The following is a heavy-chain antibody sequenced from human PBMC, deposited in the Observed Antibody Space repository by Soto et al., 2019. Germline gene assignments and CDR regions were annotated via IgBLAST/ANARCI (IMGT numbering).Heavy chain of an antibody. D-gene: IGHD1-26*01. J-gene: IGHJ4*02. Sequence: EVQLLESGGGLVQPGGSLRLSCEASGFTFGNYAMTWVRQAPGKGLEWVAAVSGGGTSIFSADSVKGRFTISRVNSNNTLYLQMNNLRAEDMDRYYWAKDDPYSGSYLPGRGRFDYWGQGTLVPVSS. V-gene: IGHV3-23*01. CDR2: VSGGGTSI. CDR1: GFTFGNYA. CDR3: AKDDPYSGSYLPGRGRFDY.